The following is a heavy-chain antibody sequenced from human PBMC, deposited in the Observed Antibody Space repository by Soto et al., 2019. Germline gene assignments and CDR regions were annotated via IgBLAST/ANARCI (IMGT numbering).Heavy chain of an antibody. J-gene: IGHJ4*02. Sequence: SETLSLTCTVSGGSISSINNHFSNHYCSWIRLSPGKGLDWIGYIYHSGSTYYNPSLKSRVTISVDRSKNQFSLKLSSVTAADTAVYYCARGSYYYDSSGYYHYWGQGTLVTVSS. CDR3: ARGSYYYDSSGYYHY. CDR2: IYHSGST. V-gene: IGHV4-30-2*06. D-gene: IGHD3-22*01. CDR1: GGSISSINNHFSNHY.